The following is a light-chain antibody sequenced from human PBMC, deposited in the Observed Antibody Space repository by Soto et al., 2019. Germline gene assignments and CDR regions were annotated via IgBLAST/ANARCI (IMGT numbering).Light chain of an antibody. J-gene: IGLJ2*01. V-gene: IGLV4-69*01. CDR2: LNSDGGH. CDR1: SRHITYA. Sequence: QLVLTQSPSASASLGASVTLTCTLSSRHITYAIAWHQHQPEKGPRFLMNLNSDGGHSKGDGIPDRSSGSSAGADRYLTIARLQSEDDDDYYCQTGGTGLLVFGGGTKVTVL. CDR3: QTGGTGLLV.